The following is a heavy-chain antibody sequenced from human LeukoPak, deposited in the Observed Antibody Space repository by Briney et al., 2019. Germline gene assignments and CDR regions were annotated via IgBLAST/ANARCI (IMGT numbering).Heavy chain of an antibody. CDR2: INPNNGDT. CDR1: GYPFNIYH. Sequence: ASVKVSCTASGYPFNIYHIHWVRQAPGQGLQWLGWINPNNGDTNYAQNFQGRVTMTRDTSISTAYMELSSLRSEDTAVYYCARDLSLFGVDYYFDYWGQGTLVTVSS. CDR3: ARDLSLFGVDYYFDY. V-gene: IGHV1-2*02. J-gene: IGHJ4*02. D-gene: IGHD3-3*02.